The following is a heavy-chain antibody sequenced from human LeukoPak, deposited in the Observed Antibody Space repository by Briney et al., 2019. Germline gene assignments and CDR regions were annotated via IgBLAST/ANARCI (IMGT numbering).Heavy chain of an antibody. V-gene: IGHV1-8*01. D-gene: IGHD1-7*01. CDR2: MNPNNGRT. Sequence: ASVKVSCEASGYTFINYDINWVRQATGQGLDWMGWMNPNNGRTGYAQKFQGRVTMTRNSSISTAYMELNTLTSDDTAVYYCARGSWITGTTSYYYHMDVWGKGTTVTVSS. CDR1: GYTFINYD. J-gene: IGHJ6*03. CDR3: ARGSWITGTTSYYYHMDV.